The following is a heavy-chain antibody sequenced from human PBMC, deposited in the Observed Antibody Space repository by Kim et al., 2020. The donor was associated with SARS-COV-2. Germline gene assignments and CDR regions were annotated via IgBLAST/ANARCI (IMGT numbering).Heavy chain of an antibody. CDR2: INAANDNT. V-gene: IGHV1-3*01. J-gene: IGHJ3*02. Sequence: ASVKVSCKASGYTFTSYTIHWVRQAPGQSLEWMGSINAANDNTKYSQNFQGRVTVTRDTSASSAYMELSSLTSEDTAVYYCARGAIGAFDIWGQGTMVTVSS. CDR1: GYTFTSYT. CDR3: ARGAIGAFDI.